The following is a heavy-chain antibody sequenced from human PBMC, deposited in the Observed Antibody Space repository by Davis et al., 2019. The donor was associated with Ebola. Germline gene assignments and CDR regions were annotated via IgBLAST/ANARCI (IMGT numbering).Heavy chain of an antibody. Sequence: GGSLRLSCAASGFTFSSYGMHWVRQAPGKGLEWVAVIWYDGSNKYYADSVKGRFTISRDNSKNTLSLQMNSLRAEDTAVYYCARGGSDSGWHYFDFWGQGTLVTVSS. CDR1: GFTFSSYG. CDR2: IWYDGSNK. V-gene: IGHV3-33*01. CDR3: ARGGSDSGWHYFDF. D-gene: IGHD6-19*01. J-gene: IGHJ4*02.